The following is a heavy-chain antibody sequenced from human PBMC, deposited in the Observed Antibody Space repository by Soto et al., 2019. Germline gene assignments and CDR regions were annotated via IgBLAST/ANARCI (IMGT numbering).Heavy chain of an antibody. J-gene: IGHJ5*02. CDR3: ARAPDYGDFGRWFDP. V-gene: IGHV1-8*01. Sequence: QVQLVQSGAEVRKPGASVKVSCKASGYTFTHFDINWVRQAPGHGLEWMGWMNPDSGKTAYAEKCRGRVTMTRNTSMSTAYMELTSLTSQDTAVYYCARAPDYGDFGRWFDPWGQGTQVIVSS. CDR1: GYTFTHFD. D-gene: IGHD4-17*01. CDR2: MNPDSGKT.